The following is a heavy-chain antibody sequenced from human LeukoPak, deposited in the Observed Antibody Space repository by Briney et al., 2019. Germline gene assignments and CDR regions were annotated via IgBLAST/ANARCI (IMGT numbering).Heavy chain of an antibody. CDR2: ITKFGST. CDR3: ARDRSGYGNYFDF. CDR1: GDTFSNYA. Sequence: ASVTVSCKASGDTFSNYAISWVRQAPGQGLEWMGAITKFGSTNYAHNFVGRVTMTADKSTSTAYLELSSLKSDDTAVYYCARDRSGYGNYFDFWGQGTLVAVSS. J-gene: IGHJ4*02. D-gene: IGHD5-18*01. V-gene: IGHV1-69*06.